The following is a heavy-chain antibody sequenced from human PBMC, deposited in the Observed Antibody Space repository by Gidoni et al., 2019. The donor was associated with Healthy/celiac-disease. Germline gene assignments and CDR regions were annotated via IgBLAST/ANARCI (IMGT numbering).Heavy chain of an antibody. CDR2: IYSGGIT. CDR1: GFTVSSNY. CDR3: ARDLYDSSGYAFEY. V-gene: IGHV3-53*02. J-gene: IGHJ4*02. D-gene: IGHD3-22*01. Sequence: EVQLVETGGGLIQPGGSLRLSWADPGFTVSSNYMSWVRQAPGKGLEWVSVIYSGGITYYADSVKGRFTISRDNSKNTLYLQMNSLRAEDTAVYYCARDLYDSSGYAFEYWGQGTLVTVSS.